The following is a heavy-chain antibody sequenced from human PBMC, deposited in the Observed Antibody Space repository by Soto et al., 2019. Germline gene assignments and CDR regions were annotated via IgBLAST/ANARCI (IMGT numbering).Heavy chain of an antibody. Sequence: VQLVESGGGEVQPGRSLTISCADSGFTFSTYGMHWVRQTPGKGLEWVAVISYDGTNKFYSDSVKGRFTISRDNFKNTLTLQMNSLRADDTAVYSCAKDLQSYGDYDYYCYGMDVWGLGTRVTVSS. CDR3: AKDLQSYGDYDYYCYGMDV. J-gene: IGHJ6*02. CDR1: GFTFSTYG. V-gene: IGHV3-30*18. D-gene: IGHD4-17*01. CDR2: ISYDGTNK.